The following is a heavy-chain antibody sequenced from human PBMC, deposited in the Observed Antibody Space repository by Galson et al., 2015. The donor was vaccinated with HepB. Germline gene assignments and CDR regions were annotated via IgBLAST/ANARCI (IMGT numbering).Heavy chain of an antibody. D-gene: IGHD2-15*01. CDR1: GFTFSSYS. Sequence: SLRLSCAASGFTFSSYSMNWVRQAPGKGLEWVSSISSSSSYIYYADSVKGRFTISRDNSKNTLYLQMNSLRAEDTAVYYCAKDGAVVVAAIRLDDDYLDYWGQGTLVTVSS. J-gene: IGHJ4*02. V-gene: IGHV3-21*01. CDR3: AKDGAVVVAAIRLDDDYLDY. CDR2: ISSSSSYI.